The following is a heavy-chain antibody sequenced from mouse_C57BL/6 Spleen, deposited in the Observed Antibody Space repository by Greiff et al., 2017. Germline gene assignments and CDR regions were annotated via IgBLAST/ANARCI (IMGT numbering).Heavy chain of an antibody. D-gene: IGHD1-1*01. CDR2: IYPGDGDT. CDR1: GYAFSSYW. J-gene: IGHJ4*01. Sequence: QVQLQQSGAELVKPGASVKISFKASGYAFSSYWMNWVKQRPGKGLEWIGQIYPGDGDTNYNGKFKGKATLTADKSSSTAYMQLSSLTSEDSAVYFCARRGLLRYAMDYWGQGTSVTVSS. CDR3: ARRGLLRYAMDY. V-gene: IGHV1-80*01.